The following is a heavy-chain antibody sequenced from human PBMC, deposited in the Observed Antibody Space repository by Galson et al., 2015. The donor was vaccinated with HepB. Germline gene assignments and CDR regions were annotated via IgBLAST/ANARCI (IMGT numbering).Heavy chain of an antibody. D-gene: IGHD3-3*01. V-gene: IGHV1-2*04. J-gene: IGHJ5*02. CDR1: GYTFTGYY. CDR3: AREFIDDFWSGYNWFDP. CDR2: INPNSGGT. Sequence: SVKVSCKASGYTFTGYYMHWVRQAPGQGLEWMGRINPNSGGTNYAQKFQGWVTMTRDTSISTAYMELSRLRSDDTAVYYCAREFIDDFWSGYNWFDPWGQGTLVTVSS.